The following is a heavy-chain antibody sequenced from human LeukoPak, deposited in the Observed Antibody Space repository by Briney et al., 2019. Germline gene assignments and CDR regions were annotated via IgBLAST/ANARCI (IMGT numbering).Heavy chain of an antibody. J-gene: IGHJ3*01. CDR2: ISFSGANT. CDR3: ARDIELSA. V-gene: IGHV3-23*01. Sequence: PGGSLRLSCAASGFTFSTSSMNWVRQAPGKGLEWVSLISFSGANTYYADSVKGRFTVSRDNSKDTLYLQMNSLRAEDTAIYYCARDIELSAWGLGTMVTVSS. D-gene: IGHD3-16*02. CDR1: GFTFSTSS.